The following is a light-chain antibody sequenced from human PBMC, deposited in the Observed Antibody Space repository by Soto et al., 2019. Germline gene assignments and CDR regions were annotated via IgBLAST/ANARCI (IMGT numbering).Light chain of an antibody. CDR3: QQYVNTPFT. Sequence: ELVLALCPGTLSFSPGERATLTCRASQSVSSNYLAWFQQKPGQAPRLLIYGASSRATGIPDRFSGSGSGTDFALTISRLEPEDIAGYCYQQYVNTPFTGGPGTKVESK. J-gene: IGKJ3*01. CDR1: QSVSSNY. V-gene: IGKV3-20*01. CDR2: GAS.